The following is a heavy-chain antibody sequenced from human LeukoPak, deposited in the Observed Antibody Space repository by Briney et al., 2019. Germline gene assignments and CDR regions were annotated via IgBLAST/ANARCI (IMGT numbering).Heavy chain of an antibody. V-gene: IGHV4-39*01. J-gene: IGHJ4*02. CDR3: ASRAGRGYSYGPRVFDY. Sequence: PSETLSLTCTVSGGSISSSSYYWGWIRQPPGKGLEWIGSIYYSGSTYYNPSLKSRVTISVDTSKNQFSLKLSSVTAADTAVYYCASRAGRGYSYGPRVFDYWGQGTLVTVSS. CDR1: GGSISSSSYY. CDR2: IYYSGST. D-gene: IGHD5-18*01.